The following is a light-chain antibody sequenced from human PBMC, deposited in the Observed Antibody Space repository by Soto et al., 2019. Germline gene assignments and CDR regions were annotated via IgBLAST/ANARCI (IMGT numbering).Light chain of an antibody. J-gene: IGKJ1*01. V-gene: IGKV3-20*01. Sequence: EIVLTQSPGTLSLSPGDRATLSCRASQSVSSNFLAWYQQKPGQAPRLLIYGASIRATGIPDRFSGSGSGKDFPLTIRRQEHEDVAMYFCHQYGSSPRTFGQGTKVEIK. CDR3: HQYGSSPRT. CDR1: QSVSSNF. CDR2: GAS.